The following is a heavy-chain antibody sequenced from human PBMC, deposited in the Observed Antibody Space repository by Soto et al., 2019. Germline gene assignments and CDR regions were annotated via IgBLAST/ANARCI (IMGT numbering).Heavy chain of an antibody. V-gene: IGHV1-18*01. D-gene: IGHD2-2*01. J-gene: IGHJ4*02. Sequence: ASVKVSCKASGYTFTSYGISWVRQAPGQGLEWMGWISAYNGNTNYAQKLQGRVTMTTDTSTSTAYMELRSLRSDDTAVYYCAIHRYCSSTSCYRAFGFYYWGQGTLVTVSS. CDR2: ISAYNGNT. CDR1: GYTFTSYG. CDR3: AIHRYCSSTSCYRAFGFYY.